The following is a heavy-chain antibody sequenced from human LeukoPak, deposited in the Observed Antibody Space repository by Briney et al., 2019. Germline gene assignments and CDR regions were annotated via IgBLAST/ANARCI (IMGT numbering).Heavy chain of an antibody. Sequence: GGSLRLSCAASGFTFSNYAMHWVRQAPGKGLEWVAVISYDGSNKYYADSVKGRFTISRDNSKNTLYLQMNSLRAEDTAVYYCAKDLRLGYYYDSSGYSPTPNWFDPWGQGTLVTVSS. J-gene: IGHJ5*02. CDR1: GFTFSNYA. V-gene: IGHV3-30*04. D-gene: IGHD3-22*01. CDR2: ISYDGSNK. CDR3: AKDLRLGYYYDSSGYSPTPNWFDP.